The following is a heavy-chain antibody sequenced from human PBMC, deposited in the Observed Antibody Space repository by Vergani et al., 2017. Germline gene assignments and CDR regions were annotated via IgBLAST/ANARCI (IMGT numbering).Heavy chain of an antibody. CDR2: IIPILGIA. V-gene: IGHV1-69*02. CDR1: GGTFSSYT. CDR3: ATCIAVAGGFDY. D-gene: IGHD6-19*01. Sequence: QVQLVQSGAEVKKPGSSVKVSCKASGGTFSSYTISWVRQAPGQGLEWMGRIIPILGIANYAQKFQGRVTITADKSTSTAYMELSSLRSEDTAVYYCATCIAVAGGFDYWGQGTLVTVSS. J-gene: IGHJ4*02.